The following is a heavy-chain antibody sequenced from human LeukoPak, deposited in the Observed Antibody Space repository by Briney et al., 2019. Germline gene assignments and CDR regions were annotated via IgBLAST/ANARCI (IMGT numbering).Heavy chain of an antibody. CDR1: GFTFSSYA. CDR3: ARDGGYGDYLDY. CDR2: ISSSGSGL. J-gene: IGHJ4*02. V-gene: IGHV3-48*03. D-gene: IGHD5-12*01. Sequence: GGSLRLSCAASGFTFSSYAMSWVRQAPGKGLEWVSYISSSGSGLYYADSVKGRFTISRDNAKNSLYLQMNSLRAEDTAVYYCARDGGYGDYLDYWGQGTLVTVSS.